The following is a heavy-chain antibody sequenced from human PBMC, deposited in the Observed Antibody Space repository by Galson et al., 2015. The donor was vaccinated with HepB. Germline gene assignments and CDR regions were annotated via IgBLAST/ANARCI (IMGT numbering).Heavy chain of an antibody. J-gene: IGHJ1*01. V-gene: IGHV3-30*04. CDR2: ISYNGNNK. CDR3: ARDKLETVAGTGYFQH. D-gene: IGHD6-19*01. CDR1: GFTFSSYA. Sequence: SLRLSCAASGFTFSSYAMHWVRRAPGKGLGWVALISYNGNNKYYADSVKGRFTISRDNSKNTLYLQMNSLRAEETAVYYCARDKLETVAGTGYFQHWGQGTLVTVSS.